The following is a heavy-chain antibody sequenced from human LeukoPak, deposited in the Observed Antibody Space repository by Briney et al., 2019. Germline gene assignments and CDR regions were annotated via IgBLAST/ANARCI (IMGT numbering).Heavy chain of an antibody. J-gene: IGHJ6*02. CDR3: ARVLVVPAAILSYGMDV. Sequence: GASVKVSCKASGYTFTSYGISRVRQAPGQGLEWMGWISAYNGNTNYAQKLQGRVTMTTDTSTSTAYMELRSLRSDDTAVYYCARVLVVPAAILSYGMDVWGQGTTVTVSS. CDR2: ISAYNGNT. D-gene: IGHD2-2*01. V-gene: IGHV1-18*01. CDR1: GYTFTSYG.